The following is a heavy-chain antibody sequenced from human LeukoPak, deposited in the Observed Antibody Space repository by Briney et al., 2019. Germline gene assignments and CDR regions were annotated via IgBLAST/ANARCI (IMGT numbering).Heavy chain of an antibody. CDR2: INHSGST. Sequence: PSETLSPTCAVYGGSFSGYYWSWIRQPPGKGLEWIGEINHSGSTNYNPSLKSRVTISVDTSKNQFSLKLSSVTAADTAVYYCATYDGDYFDYWGQGTLVTVSS. D-gene: IGHD4-17*01. J-gene: IGHJ4*02. V-gene: IGHV4-34*01. CDR1: GGSFSGYY. CDR3: ATYDGDYFDY.